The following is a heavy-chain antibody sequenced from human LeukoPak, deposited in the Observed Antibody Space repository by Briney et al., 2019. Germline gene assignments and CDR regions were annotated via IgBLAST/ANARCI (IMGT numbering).Heavy chain of an antibody. CDR3: ATDLNVDTAMVYY. V-gene: IGHV1-24*01. CDR2: FDPEDGEA. CDR1: GYTLTELS. Sequence: ASVKVSCKVSGYTLTELSMHWVRQAPGKGLEWMGGFDPEDGEAIYAQKFQGRVTMTEDTSTDTAYMELSSLRSEDTAVYYCATDLNVDTAMVYYWGQGTLVTVSS. J-gene: IGHJ4*02. D-gene: IGHD5-18*01.